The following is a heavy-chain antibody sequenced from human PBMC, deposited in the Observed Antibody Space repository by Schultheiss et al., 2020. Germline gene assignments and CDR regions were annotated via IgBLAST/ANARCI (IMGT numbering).Heavy chain of an antibody. J-gene: IGHJ4*02. CDR3: TTVLRYFDWLFSFDY. Sequence: GGSMRLSCAASGFTFSNAWMSWVRQAPGKGLEWVGRIKSKTDGGTTDYAAPVKGRFTISRDDSKNTLYLQTNSLKTEDTAVYYCTTVLRYFDWLFSFDYWGPGTLITVAS. D-gene: IGHD3-9*01. V-gene: IGHV3-15*01. CDR2: IKSKTDGGTT. CDR1: GFTFSNAW.